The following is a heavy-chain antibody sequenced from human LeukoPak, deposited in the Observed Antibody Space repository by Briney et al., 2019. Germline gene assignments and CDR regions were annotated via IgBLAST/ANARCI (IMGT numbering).Heavy chain of an antibody. Sequence: PGGSLRLSCAASGFTFSSYSMNWVRQAPGKGLEWVSYISSSSSTIYYADSVKGRFTISRDNAKNSLYLQMNSLRAEDTAVYYCARGVSGSNYYYYYMDVWGKGTTVTISS. J-gene: IGHJ6*03. CDR1: GFTFSSYS. D-gene: IGHD3-3*01. CDR2: ISSSSSTI. CDR3: ARGVSGSNYYYYYMDV. V-gene: IGHV3-48*01.